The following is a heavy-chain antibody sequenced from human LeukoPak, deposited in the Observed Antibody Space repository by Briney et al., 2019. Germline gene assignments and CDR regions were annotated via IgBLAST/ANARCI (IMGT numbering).Heavy chain of an antibody. V-gene: IGHV1-2*02. J-gene: IGHJ4*02. D-gene: IGHD3-22*01. CDR1: GYTFTGYY. CDR3: ARGYYYDSSGTPFDY. Sequence: ASVKVSCKASGYTFTGYYMHWVRQAPGQGLEWMGWINPNSGGTNYAQKLQGRVTMTTDTSTSTAYMELRSLRSDDTAVYYCARGYYYDSSGTPFDYWGQGTLVTVSS. CDR2: INPNSGGT.